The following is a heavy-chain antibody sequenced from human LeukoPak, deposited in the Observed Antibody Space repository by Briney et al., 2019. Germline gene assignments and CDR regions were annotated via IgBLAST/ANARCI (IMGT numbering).Heavy chain of an antibody. D-gene: IGHD3-22*01. CDR1: GGSISSGGYS. J-gene: IGHJ3*02. CDR3: ARHADSSGYLDAFDI. V-gene: IGHV4-30-2*03. CDR2: IYYSGST. Sequence: SQTLSLTCSVSGGSISSGGYSWSWIRQHPGKGLEWIGSIYYSGSTNYNPSLESRVTISVDTSKNQFSLKLSSVTAADTAVYYCARHADSSGYLDAFDIWGQGTMVTVSS.